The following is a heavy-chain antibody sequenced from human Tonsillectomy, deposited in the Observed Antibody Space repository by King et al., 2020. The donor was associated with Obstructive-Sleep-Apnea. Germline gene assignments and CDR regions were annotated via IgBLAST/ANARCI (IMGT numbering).Heavy chain of an antibody. V-gene: IGHV5-51*01. CDR1: GYKFSSYW. J-gene: IGHJ5*02. CDR3: ARGDFVVVPNWLDP. Sequence: VQLVESGAEVKKPGESLKISCKGSGYKFSSYWIAWLRQMPGKGLEWMGIIYPGDSDIRYSPSFEGQLTISADKSINTAYLQWNSLKASDTAMYYCARGDFVVVPNWLDPWGQGTLVTVSS. CDR2: IYPGDSDI. D-gene: IGHD2-15*01.